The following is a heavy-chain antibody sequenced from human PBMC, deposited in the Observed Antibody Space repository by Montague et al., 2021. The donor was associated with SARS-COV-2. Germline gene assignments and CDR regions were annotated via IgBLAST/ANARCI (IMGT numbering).Heavy chain of an antibody. CDR3: ARQKMGSVTIFGVVMHDRWLDP. V-gene: IGHV4-39*01. Sequence: SETLSLTCTVSGGSISSSSYYWGWIRQPPGKGLEWIGNIYYSGSTYYNPSLKSRVTISADTSKNQFSLKPSSVTAADTAVYYCARQKMGSVTIFGVVMHDRWLDPWGQGTLVTVSS. J-gene: IGHJ5*02. D-gene: IGHD3-3*01. CDR1: GGSISSSSYY. CDR2: IYYSGST.